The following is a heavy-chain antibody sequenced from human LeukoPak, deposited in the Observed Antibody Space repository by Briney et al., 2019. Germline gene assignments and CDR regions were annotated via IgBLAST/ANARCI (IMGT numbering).Heavy chain of an antibody. D-gene: IGHD2-21*01. Sequence: SQTLPLTCAISGDSVSSNSAAWNWIRQSPSRGLEWLGRTYYRSKWYNDYAVSVKSRITINPDTSKNQFSLQLNSVTPADTAVYYCARAVVVIAIPYGFDPWGQGTLVTVSP. V-gene: IGHV6-1*01. CDR3: ARAVVVIAIPYGFDP. J-gene: IGHJ5*02. CDR2: TYYRSKWYN. CDR1: GDSVSSNSAA.